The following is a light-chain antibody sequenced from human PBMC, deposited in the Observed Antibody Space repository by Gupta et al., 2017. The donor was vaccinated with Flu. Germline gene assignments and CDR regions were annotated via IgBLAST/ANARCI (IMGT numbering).Light chain of an antibody. Sequence: QSALTPPPSPSGSPGQSVTISCTVPSSDVGGYNYVSWYQQHPGKAPKLMIYEVSKRPSGVPDRFSGSKSGNTASLTVSGLQAEDEADYYCSPYAGSNNWGVFGGGTKLTVL. CDR3: SPYAGSNNWGV. V-gene: IGLV2-8*01. J-gene: IGLJ3*02. CDR2: EVS. CDR1: SSDVGGYNY.